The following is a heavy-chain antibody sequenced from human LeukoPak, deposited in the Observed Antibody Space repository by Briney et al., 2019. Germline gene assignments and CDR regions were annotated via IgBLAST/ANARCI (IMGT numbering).Heavy chain of an antibody. D-gene: IGHD3-9*01. CDR3: ARQGILTGWAFDI. CDR2: INHSGST. CDR1: GGSLWCFF. V-gene: IGHV4-34*01. J-gene: IGHJ3*02. Sequence: SEVPAPSLACGGGSLWCFFWGLVQPPPREGVGLGGEINHSGSTNYNPSLKSRVTISVDTSKHQFSLKLSSVTAADTAVYYCARQGILTGWAFDIWGQGTMVTVSS.